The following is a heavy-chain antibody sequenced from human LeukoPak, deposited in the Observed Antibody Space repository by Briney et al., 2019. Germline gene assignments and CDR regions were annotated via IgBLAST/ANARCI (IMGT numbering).Heavy chain of an antibody. J-gene: IGHJ4*02. CDR3: ARVWTDIVVVPAAPDY. V-gene: IGHV3-11*04. Sequence: GGSLRLSCAASGFTFSDYYMSWIRQAPGQGLEWVSYISSSGSTIYYADSVKGRFTISRDNAKNSLYLQMNSLRAEDTAVYYCARVWTDIVVVPAAPDYWGQGTLVTVSS. D-gene: IGHD2-2*01. CDR1: GFTFSDYY. CDR2: ISSSGSTI.